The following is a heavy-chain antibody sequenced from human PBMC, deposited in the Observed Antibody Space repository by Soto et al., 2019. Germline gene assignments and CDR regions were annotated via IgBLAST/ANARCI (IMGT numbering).Heavy chain of an antibody. J-gene: IGHJ4*02. CDR1: GFTFSSYW. CDR3: ARDLYRPLAY. D-gene: IGHD4-4*01. V-gene: IGHV3-7*04. CDR2: IKPDGSEK. Sequence: PGESLKISCVGSGFTFSSYWMSWVRQAPGKGLEWVANIKPDGSEKYYVDSVKGRFTISRDNAENSLYLQVNSLRAEDTAVYYCARDLYRPLAYWGQGTLVTVSS.